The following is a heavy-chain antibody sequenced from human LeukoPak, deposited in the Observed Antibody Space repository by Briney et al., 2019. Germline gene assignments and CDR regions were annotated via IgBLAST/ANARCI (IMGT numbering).Heavy chain of an antibody. Sequence: GGSLRLSCAASGFTVSGNYMSWVRQAPGKGLEWVSVIYSSGSTFYADSVKGRFTISRDNFKNTLYLQMNSLRAEDTAVYYCARAPRGSGSYYFDYWGQGTLVTVSS. V-gene: IGHV3-66*02. CDR1: GFTVSGNY. CDR2: IYSSGST. CDR3: ARAPRGSGSYYFDY. J-gene: IGHJ4*02. D-gene: IGHD3-10*01.